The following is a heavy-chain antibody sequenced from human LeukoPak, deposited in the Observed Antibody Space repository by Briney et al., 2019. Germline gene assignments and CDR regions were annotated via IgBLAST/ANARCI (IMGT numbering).Heavy chain of an antibody. CDR2: ISGSGGST. J-gene: IGHJ5*02. D-gene: IGHD2-15*01. Sequence: GGSLRLSCAASGFTFSSYAMNWVRQAPGKGLEWVSAISGSGGSTYYADSVKGRFTISRDNSKNTLYLQMNSLRAEDTAVYYCAKDQDCSGGSCYPLRFDPWGQGTLVTVSS. CDR3: AKDQDCSGGSCYPLRFDP. V-gene: IGHV3-23*01. CDR1: GFTFSSYA.